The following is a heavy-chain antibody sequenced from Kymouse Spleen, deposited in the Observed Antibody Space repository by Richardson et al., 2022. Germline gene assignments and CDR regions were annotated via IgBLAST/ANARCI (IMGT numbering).Heavy chain of an antibody. CDR3: ARPQLPYYYYYGMDV. CDR2: INHSGST. V-gene: IGHV4-34*01. Sequence: QVQLQQWGAGLLKPSETLSLTCAVYGGSFSGYYWSWIRQPPGKGLEWIGEINHSGSTNYNPSLKSRVTISVDTSKNQFSLKLSSVTAADTAVYYCARPQLPYYYYYGMDVWGQGTTVTVSS. J-gene: IGHJ6*02. CDR1: GGSFSGYY. D-gene: IGHD2-2*02.